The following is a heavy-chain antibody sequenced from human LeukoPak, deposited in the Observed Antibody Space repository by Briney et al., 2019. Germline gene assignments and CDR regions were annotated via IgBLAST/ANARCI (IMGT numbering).Heavy chain of an antibody. CDR2: IYWNDDK. J-gene: IGHJ3*01. Sequence: KSGPTLVKPTQTLTLTCTFSGFSLTTSGVGVGWIRQPPGKALEWLALIYWNDDKRYSPSLKSRLTITKDTSKNQVVLTMTNMDPVDTATYYCAHRPTTPYYDATDDAFDFWGQGTMVTVSS. D-gene: IGHD3-22*01. CDR1: GFSLTTSGVG. V-gene: IGHV2-5*01. CDR3: AHRPTTPYYDATDDAFDF.